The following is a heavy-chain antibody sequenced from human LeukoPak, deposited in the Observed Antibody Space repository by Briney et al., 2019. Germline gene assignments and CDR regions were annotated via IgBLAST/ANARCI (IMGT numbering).Heavy chain of an antibody. CDR1: GRSVNNYF. J-gene: IGHJ6*02. CDR3: ARFGDIYFYRMDV. D-gene: IGHD3-9*01. CDR2: ILHNGTT. Sequence: ASETLSLTCTVSGRSVNNYFWSWIRQPTGKPLEWIGYILHNGTTNINPSLKSRAVMSVDKSKNQISLRLSSVTAADTAVYYCARFGDIYFYRMDVWGQGTTVTVS. V-gene: IGHV4-59*08.